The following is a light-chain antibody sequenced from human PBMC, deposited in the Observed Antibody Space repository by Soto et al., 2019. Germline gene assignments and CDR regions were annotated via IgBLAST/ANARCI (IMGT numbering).Light chain of an antibody. Sequence: EIVLTQSPGTLSLSQGERATLSCRATQSVTSTYLAWYQQQPGQAPRLVIYDVSSRASGIPGRFSGSGSGTDFTLTISRLEPEDFAVYYCQQYGSSPKTFGQGTKVEIK. V-gene: IGKV3-20*01. J-gene: IGKJ1*01. CDR2: DVS. CDR3: QQYGSSPKT. CDR1: QSVTSTY.